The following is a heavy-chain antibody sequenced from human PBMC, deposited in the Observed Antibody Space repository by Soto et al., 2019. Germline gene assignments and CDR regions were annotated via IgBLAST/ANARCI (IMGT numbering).Heavy chain of an antibody. D-gene: IGHD2-2*01. J-gene: IGHJ5*02. CDR2: IGPGGNNP. V-gene: IGHV3-74*01. CDR1: EFTFRNYW. Sequence: AGGSLRLSCVASEFTFRNYWMHWVRQAPGKGLVWVSRIGPGGNNPFYADSVKGRFTISRDDAKNTLYLEMNGLRADDAAVYYCGRSRFYVETWGQGTLVTVSS. CDR3: GRSRFYVET.